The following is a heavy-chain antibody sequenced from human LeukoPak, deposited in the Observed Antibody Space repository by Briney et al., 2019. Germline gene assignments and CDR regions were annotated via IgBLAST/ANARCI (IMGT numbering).Heavy chain of an antibody. CDR1: GYTFTGYY. D-gene: IGHD2-15*01. Sequence: ASVKVSCKASGYTFTGYYMHWVRQAPGQGLEWMGRINPNSGGTNYAQKFQGRVTMTTDTSTSTAYMELRSLRSDDTAVYYCARDCSGGSCYVYWGQGTLVTVSS. CDR2: INPNSGGT. J-gene: IGHJ4*02. CDR3: ARDCSGGSCYVY. V-gene: IGHV1-2*06.